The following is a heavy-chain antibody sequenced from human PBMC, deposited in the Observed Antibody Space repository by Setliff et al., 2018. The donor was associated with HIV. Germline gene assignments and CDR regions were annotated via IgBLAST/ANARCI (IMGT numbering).Heavy chain of an antibody. CDR2: IDRGGGGF. CDR1: GFSFKIYA. V-gene: IGHV3-48*01. Sequence: GGSLRLSCAASGFSFKIYAMNWVRQAPGKGLEWIAYIDRGGGGFYYADSVKGRFTISRDNAKSSLYLQMNSLRAEDTAVYYCASNGFWSGYSTILDYWGQGTLVTVSS. D-gene: IGHD3-3*01. CDR3: ASNGFWSGYSTILDY. J-gene: IGHJ4*02.